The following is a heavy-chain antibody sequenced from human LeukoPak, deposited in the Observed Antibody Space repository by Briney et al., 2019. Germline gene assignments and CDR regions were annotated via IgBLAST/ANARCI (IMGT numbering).Heavy chain of an antibody. V-gene: IGHV3-7*03. CDR1: GFTFSSHW. CDR2: IKEDGGVE. D-gene: IGHD6-19*01. J-gene: IGHJ4*02. Sequence: GGSLRLSCTASGFTFSSHWMTWVRQPAGKGLEWVANIKEDGGVEYYVDSVKGRFTISRDNTKNALYLQMNNLRADDTAVYFCARDSRWLLDYWGQGTLITVSS. CDR3: ARDSRWLLDY.